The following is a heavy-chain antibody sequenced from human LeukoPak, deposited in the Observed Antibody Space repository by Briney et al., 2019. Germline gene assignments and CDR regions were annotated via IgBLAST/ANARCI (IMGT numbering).Heavy chain of an antibody. J-gene: IGHJ4*02. CDR3: ARAYDTAPFDY. Sequence: SETLSLTCTVSGGSISSGGYYWSWIRQHPGKGLEWTGYIYYSGSTYYNPSLKSRVTISVDTSKNQFSLKLSSVTAADTAVYYCARAYDTAPFDYWGQGTLVTVSS. D-gene: IGHD3-22*01. CDR2: IYYSGST. CDR1: GGSISSGGYY. V-gene: IGHV4-31*03.